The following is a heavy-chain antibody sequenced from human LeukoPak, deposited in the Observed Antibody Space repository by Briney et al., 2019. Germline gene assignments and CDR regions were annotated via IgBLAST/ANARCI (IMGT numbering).Heavy chain of an antibody. J-gene: IGHJ4*02. Sequence: GGSLRLSCAASGFTFSSYSMNWVRQAPGKGLEWVSSISSSSSYIYYADSVKGRFTISRDNAKNSLYLQMNSLRAEDTAVYYCARERGYYYGSGSQTEPFDYWGQGTLVTVS. CDR2: ISSSSSYI. D-gene: IGHD3-10*01. CDR3: ARERGYYYGSGSQTEPFDY. CDR1: GFTFSSYS. V-gene: IGHV3-21*01.